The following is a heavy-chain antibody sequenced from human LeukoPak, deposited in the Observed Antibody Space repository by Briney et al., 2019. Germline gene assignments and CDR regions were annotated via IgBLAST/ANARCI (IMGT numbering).Heavy chain of an antibody. CDR3: ARDLSGWSNY. Sequence: GGSLRLSCAASGFTFSTYTMNWVRQAPGKGLEWVSSITSSADHIYYAESLKGRFTISRDNANNSLSLELNSLRAEDTAVYYCARDLSGWSNYWGQGTLVTVSS. J-gene: IGHJ4*02. CDR1: GFTFSTYT. D-gene: IGHD6-19*01. V-gene: IGHV3-21*01. CDR2: ITSSADHI.